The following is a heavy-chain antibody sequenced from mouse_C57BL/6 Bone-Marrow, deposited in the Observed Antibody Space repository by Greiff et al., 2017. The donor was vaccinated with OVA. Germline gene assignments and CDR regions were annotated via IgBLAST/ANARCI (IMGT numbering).Heavy chain of an antibody. CDR2: INPSTGGT. CDR1: GYSFTGYY. D-gene: IGHD4-1*01. CDR3: ARGGTSPFAH. J-gene: IGHJ3*01. V-gene: IGHV1-42*01. Sequence: EVQLQQSGPELVKPGASVKISCKASGYSFTGYYMNWVKQSPEKSLEWIGEINPSTGGTTYNQKFKAKATLTVDKSSSTAYVQLKSLTSEDSAVYYCARGGTSPFAHWGQGTLVTVSA.